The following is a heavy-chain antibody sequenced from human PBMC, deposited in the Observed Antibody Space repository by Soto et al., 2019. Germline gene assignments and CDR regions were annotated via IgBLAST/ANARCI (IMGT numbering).Heavy chain of an antibody. CDR2: IYHSGST. CDR1: VGSSSSSNW. Sequence: ETLSLTCAVSVGSSSSSNWWRCVRQPPGKGLEWIGEIYHSGSTNYNPSLKSRVTISVDQSKNQFSLKLSSVTAADTAVYYCAGYGVAALHNAFDIWGQGTMVTVSS. D-gene: IGHD6-6*01. CDR3: AGYGVAALHNAFDI. J-gene: IGHJ3*02. V-gene: IGHV4-4*02.